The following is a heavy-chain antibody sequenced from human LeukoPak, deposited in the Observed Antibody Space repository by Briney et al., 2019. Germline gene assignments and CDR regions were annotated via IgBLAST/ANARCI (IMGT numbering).Heavy chain of an antibody. CDR3: AREFGSYYISGYYYYMDV. V-gene: IGHV3-53*01. CDR1: GFTVSSNY. CDR2: IYSGGST. D-gene: IGHD1-26*01. J-gene: IGHJ6*03. Sequence: PGGSLRLSCAASGFTVSSNYMSWVRQAPGKGLEWVSVIYSGGSTYYADSVKGRFTISRDNSKNTLYLQMNSLRAEDTAVYYCAREFGSYYISGYYYYMDVWGKGTTVTVSS.